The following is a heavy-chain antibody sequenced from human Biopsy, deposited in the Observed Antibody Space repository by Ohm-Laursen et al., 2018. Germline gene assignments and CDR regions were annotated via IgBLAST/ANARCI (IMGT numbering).Heavy chain of an antibody. J-gene: IGHJ4*02. CDR2: IYSGGNT. V-gene: IGHV4-61*01. CDR3: ARGRRTSGWPYFDN. Sequence: TLSLTWTVYGDSPTSGPENWSWIRQSPGQGLEYIGFIYSGGNTNYNPSLKNRVTMSVDTSKNQFYLKLYSVTAADTAVYYCARGRRTSGWPYFDNWGQGALVIVSP. CDR1: GDSPTSGPEN. D-gene: IGHD6-19*01.